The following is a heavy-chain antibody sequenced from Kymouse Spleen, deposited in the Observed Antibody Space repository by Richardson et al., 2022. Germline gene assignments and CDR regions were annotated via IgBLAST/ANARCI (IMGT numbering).Heavy chain of an antibody. J-gene: IGHJ6*02. CDR1: GGSVSSGSYY. V-gene: IGHV4-61*01. CDR2: IYYSGST. CDR3: ARDGYSSGWSSYYYYYGMDV. Sequence: QVQLQESGPGLVKPSETLSLTCTVSGGSVSSGSYYWSWIRQPPGKGLEWIGYIYYSGSTNYNPSLKSRVTISVDTSKNQFSLKLSSVTAADTAVYYCARDGYSSGWSSYYYYYGMDVWGQGTTVTVSS. D-gene: IGHD6-19*01.